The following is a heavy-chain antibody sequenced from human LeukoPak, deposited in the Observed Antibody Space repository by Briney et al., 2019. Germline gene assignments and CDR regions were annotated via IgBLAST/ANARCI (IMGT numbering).Heavy chain of an antibody. D-gene: IGHD6-19*01. Sequence: GASVKASCKASGYTFTGYYMHWVRQAPGQGLEWMGRINPNSGGTNYAQKFQGRVTMTRDTSISTAYMELSRLRSDDTAVYYCARGSRYSSGWYHYYYYGMDVWGQGTTVTVSS. CDR1: GYTFTGYY. CDR2: INPNSGGT. J-gene: IGHJ6*02. CDR3: ARGSRYSSGWYHYYYYGMDV. V-gene: IGHV1-2*06.